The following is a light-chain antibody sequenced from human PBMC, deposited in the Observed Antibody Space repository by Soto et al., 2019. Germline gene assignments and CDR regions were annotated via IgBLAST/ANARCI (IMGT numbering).Light chain of an antibody. CDR1: QSISSW. V-gene: IGKV1-5*01. CDR3: QQYNSYSPWT. CDR2: DAY. Sequence: DLQMTQSPSTLSSSVGDRVTITCRASQSISSWLAWYPQKPGKASKLLIYDAYSLESGVPSRFSGSGSGTEFTPTISSLQPDDFATYYCQQYNSYSPWTXGQGTKGEIK. J-gene: IGKJ1*01.